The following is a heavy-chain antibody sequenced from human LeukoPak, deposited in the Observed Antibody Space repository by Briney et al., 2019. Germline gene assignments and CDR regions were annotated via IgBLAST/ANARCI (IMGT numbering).Heavy chain of an antibody. Sequence: SVKVSCKSSGGTFSSYAISWVRQDPGQGREWMGRIIPILGIANYVQKFQGSVTIPAHKPTSTGYMEMSSLRSEDTAVYYCARDAEDIVVVVAATRSYWFDPWGQGTLVTVSS. CDR2: IIPILGIA. V-gene: IGHV1-69*04. D-gene: IGHD2-15*01. J-gene: IGHJ5*02. CDR1: GGTFSSYA. CDR3: ARDAEDIVVVVAATRSYWFDP.